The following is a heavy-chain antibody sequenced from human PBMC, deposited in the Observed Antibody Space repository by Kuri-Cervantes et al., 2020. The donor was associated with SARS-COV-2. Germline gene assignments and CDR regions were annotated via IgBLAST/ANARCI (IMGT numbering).Heavy chain of an antibody. J-gene: IGHJ6*03. V-gene: IGHV3-21*01. CDR3: ARDRRISYSNYWRDYYYYMDV. CDR2: ISSSSSYI. CDR1: GFIFSSYS. Sequence: GESLKISCAASGFIFSSYSMNWVRQAPGKGLEWVSSISSSSSYIYYADSVKGRFTISRDNAKNSLYLQMNSLRAEDTAVYYCARDRRISYSNYWRDYYYYMDVWGTGTTVTVSS. D-gene: IGHD4-11*01.